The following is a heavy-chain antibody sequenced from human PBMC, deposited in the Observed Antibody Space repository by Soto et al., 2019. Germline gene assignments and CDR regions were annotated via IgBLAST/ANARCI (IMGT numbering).Heavy chain of an antibody. J-gene: IGHJ4*02. D-gene: IGHD3-16*01. Sequence: GASVKVSCKTSGYTFTSNYMHWVRQAPGQGLEWMGIIDRTGGGARFAQRFQGRVSMTRDTSTSTVYMELSSLRSEDTAVYYCVRGGGGYWGQGTLVTVSS. CDR2: IDRTGGGA. CDR1: GYTFTSNY. CDR3: VRGGGGY. V-gene: IGHV1-46*01.